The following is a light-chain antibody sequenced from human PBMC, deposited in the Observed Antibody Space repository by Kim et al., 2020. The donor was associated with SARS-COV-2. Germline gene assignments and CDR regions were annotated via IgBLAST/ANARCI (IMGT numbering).Light chain of an antibody. CDR3: SSYTSSGTVN. V-gene: IGLV2-14*03. CDR1: SSDVDSYNY. J-gene: IGLJ2*01. CDR2: DVN. Sequence: QSALTQPASVSGSPGQSITISCTGTSSDVDSYNYVSWYQQHPGKAPKLMIYDVNNRPSGVSDRFSGLKSGNTASLTISGLQAEDAAGYYCSSYTSSGTVNFGGGTQLTVL.